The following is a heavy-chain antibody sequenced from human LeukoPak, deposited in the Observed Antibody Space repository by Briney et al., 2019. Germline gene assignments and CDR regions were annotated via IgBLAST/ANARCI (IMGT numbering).Heavy chain of an antibody. CDR2: IYYSGST. Sequence: PSETLSLTCTVSGGSISSGDYYWSWIRQPPGKGLEWIGYIYYSGSTYYSPSLKSRVTISVDTSKNQFSLKLSSVTAADTAVYYCARGEDTAMVTGPFDYWGQGTLVTVSS. V-gene: IGHV4-30-4*01. CDR3: ARGEDTAMVTGPFDY. CDR1: GGSISSGDYY. J-gene: IGHJ4*02. D-gene: IGHD5-18*01.